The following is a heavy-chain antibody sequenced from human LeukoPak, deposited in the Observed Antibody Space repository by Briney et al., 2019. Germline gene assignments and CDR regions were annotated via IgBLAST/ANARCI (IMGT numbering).Heavy chain of an antibody. V-gene: IGHV3-30*02. CDR3: ARLAVGATDIFDY. CDR2: IRYDGNNK. CDR1: GFTFSSYG. D-gene: IGHD1-26*01. J-gene: IGHJ4*02. Sequence: GGSLRLSCAASGFTFSSYGMHWVRQAPGKGLEWVAFIRYDGNNKYYADSVKGRFTISRDNSKNTLYLQMNSLRAEDTAVYYCARLAVGATDIFDYWGQGTRVTVSS.